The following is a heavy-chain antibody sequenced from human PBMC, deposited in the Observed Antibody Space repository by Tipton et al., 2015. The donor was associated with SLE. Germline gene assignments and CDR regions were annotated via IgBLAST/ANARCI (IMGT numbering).Heavy chain of an antibody. V-gene: IGHV4-34*01. Sequence: GLVKPSETLSLTCAVYGGSFSGYYWSWIRQPPGKGLEWIGEINHSGSTNYNPSLKSRVTISVDTPKNQFSLKLSSVTAADTAVYYCARDSYSSSSGSYYYGMDVWGQGTTVTVSS. CDR1: GGSFSGYY. CDR2: INHSGST. D-gene: IGHD6-6*01. J-gene: IGHJ6*02. CDR3: ARDSYSSSSGSYYYGMDV.